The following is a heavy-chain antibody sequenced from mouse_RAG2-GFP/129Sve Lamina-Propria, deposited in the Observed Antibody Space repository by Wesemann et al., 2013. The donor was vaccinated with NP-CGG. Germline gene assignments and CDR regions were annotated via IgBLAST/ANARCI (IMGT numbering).Heavy chain of an antibody. Sequence: QVQLQQSGPELVKPGASVKISCKASGYAFSSSWMNWVKQRPGKGLEWIGRIYPGDGDTNYNGKFKGKATLTADKSSSTAYMQLSSLTSEDSAVYFCATLYRSHYFDYWGQGTTLTVSS. J-gene: IGHJ2*01. CDR2: IYPGDGDT. CDR3: ATLYRSHYFDY. V-gene: IGHV1-82*01. CDR1: GYAFSSSW. D-gene: IGHD2-14*01.